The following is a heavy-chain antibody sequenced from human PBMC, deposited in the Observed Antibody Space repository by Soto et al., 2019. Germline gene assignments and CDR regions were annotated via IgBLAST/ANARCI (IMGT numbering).Heavy chain of an antibody. D-gene: IGHD3-10*01. V-gene: IGHV4-30-2*01. J-gene: IGHJ6*02. Sequence: SETLSLTCAVSGGSISSGGYSWSWIRQPPGKGLEWIGYIYHSGSTYYNPSLKSRVTISVDKSKNQFSLKLSSVTAADTAVYYCARDNMVRGVINYYYYGMDVWGQGTTVTVSS. CDR3: ARDNMVRGVINYYYYGMDV. CDR2: IYHSGST. CDR1: GGSISSGGYS.